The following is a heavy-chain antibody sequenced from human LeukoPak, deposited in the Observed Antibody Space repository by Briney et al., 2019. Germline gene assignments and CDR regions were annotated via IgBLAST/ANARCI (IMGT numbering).Heavy chain of an antibody. CDR2: IGTGGDT. Sequence: GGSLRLSCAASGSTFSTYDMHWVRQATGKGLEWVSAIGTGGDTYYADSGKGRFTISRENAKNSLYLQMNSLRDGDTAVYYCAREGRGGLGADDWYFDLWGRGTLVTV. CDR3: AREGRGGLGADDWYFDL. CDR1: GSTFSTYD. J-gene: IGHJ2*01. V-gene: IGHV3-13*04. D-gene: IGHD3-10*01.